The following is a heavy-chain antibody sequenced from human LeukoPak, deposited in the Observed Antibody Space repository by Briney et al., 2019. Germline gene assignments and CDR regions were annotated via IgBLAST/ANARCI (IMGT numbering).Heavy chain of an antibody. Sequence: ASVKVSCKASGYTFTRYYMNWVRQAPGQGLEWMGIINPSGGSTNYAQKFQGRVTMTRDTSTSTIYMEVSSLRSEHTAVYYCATSFRAVNWFDPWGQGTLVTVSS. CDR3: ATSFRAVNWFDP. D-gene: IGHD3-10*01. CDR2: INPSGGST. CDR1: GYTFTRYY. V-gene: IGHV1-46*01. J-gene: IGHJ5*02.